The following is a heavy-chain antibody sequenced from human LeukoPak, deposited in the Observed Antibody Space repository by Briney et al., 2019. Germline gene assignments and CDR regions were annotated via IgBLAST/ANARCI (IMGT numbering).Heavy chain of an antibody. V-gene: IGHV3-23*01. CDR3: AKDQRPRGYAFDI. Sequence: TGGSLRLSCAASGFTFSSYAMSWVRQAPGKGLEWVSAISGSGGSTYYADSVKGRFTISRDNSKNTLYLQMNSLRAEDTAVYYCAKDQRPRGYAFDIWGQGTMVTVSS. J-gene: IGHJ3*02. CDR2: ISGSGGST. CDR1: GFTFSSYA. D-gene: IGHD1-1*01.